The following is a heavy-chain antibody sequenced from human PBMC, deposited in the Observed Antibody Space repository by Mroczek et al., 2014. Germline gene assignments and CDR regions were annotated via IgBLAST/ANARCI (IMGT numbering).Heavy chain of an antibody. Sequence: QVQLVESGGGVVQPGRSLRLSCAASGFTFSSYGMHWVRQAPGKGLEWVAVIWYDGSNKYYADSVKGRFTISRDNSKNTLYLQMNSLRAEDTAVYYCARPPRGSSWGRYYFDYWGQGTLVTVSS. CDR3: ARPPRGSSWGRYYFDY. CDR1: GFTFSSYG. J-gene: IGHJ4*02. CDR2: IWYDGSNK. V-gene: IGHV3-33*01. D-gene: IGHD6-13*01.